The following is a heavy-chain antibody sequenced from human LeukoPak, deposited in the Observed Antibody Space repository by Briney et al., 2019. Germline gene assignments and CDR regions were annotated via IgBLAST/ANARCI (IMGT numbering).Heavy chain of an antibody. J-gene: IGHJ4*02. CDR3: ARKFLGSRGYYFDY. Sequence: GASVTVSCKASGYTFTGYFMHWVRQAPGQGLEWMGWINPNSGGTNYAQKFHGRVTMTRDTSISTAYMELSSLRSDDTAVYYCARKFLGSRGYYFDYWGQGTLVTVSS. CDR1: GYTFTGYF. V-gene: IGHV1-2*02. D-gene: IGHD3-10*01. CDR2: INPNSGGT.